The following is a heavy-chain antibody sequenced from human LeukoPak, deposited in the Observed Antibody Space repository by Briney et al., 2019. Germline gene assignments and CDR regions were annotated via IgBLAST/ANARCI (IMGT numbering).Heavy chain of an antibody. CDR3: ARSGDPYSSGWWLQH. D-gene: IGHD6-19*01. CDR2: INPNSGGT. CDR1: GYTFTGYY. Sequence: ASVKVSCKASGYTFTGYYMHWVRQAPGQGLEWMGWINPNSGGTNYAQKFQGRVTTTRDTSISTAYMELSRLRSDDTAVYYCARSGDPYSSGWWLQHWGQGTLVTVSS. J-gene: IGHJ1*01. V-gene: IGHV1-2*02.